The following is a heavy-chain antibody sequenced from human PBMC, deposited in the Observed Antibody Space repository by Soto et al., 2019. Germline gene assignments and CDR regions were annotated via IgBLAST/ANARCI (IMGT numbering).Heavy chain of an antibody. CDR1: GGSISGYY. D-gene: IGHD3-3*01. CDR3: ARHGQYRLLYERSAPFDP. Sequence: QVQLQESGPGLVKPSETLSLTCTVSGGSISGYYWDWVRQPPGKGLEWIGYLHYSGVTNYNPSFKSRAIISVDTSKNQLSLKLTSVTAADTAVYYCARHGQYRLLYERSAPFDPWGQGTLVTVSS. J-gene: IGHJ5*02. CDR2: LHYSGVT. V-gene: IGHV4-59*08.